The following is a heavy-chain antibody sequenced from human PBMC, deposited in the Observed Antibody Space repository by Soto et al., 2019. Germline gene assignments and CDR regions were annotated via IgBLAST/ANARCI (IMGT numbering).Heavy chain of an antibody. D-gene: IGHD6-19*01. J-gene: IGHJ3*02. Sequence: GGSLRLSCAASGFTFSDHGMHWVRQAPGKGLEWVSSISGSVGSTFYADSVKGRFTISRDNSKNTLYLQMNSLRAEDTAVYYCAKDPEYGSGWYGVAFDIWGQGTMVTVSS. V-gene: IGHV3-23*01. CDR1: GFTFSDHG. CDR2: ISGSVGST. CDR3: AKDPEYGSGWYGVAFDI.